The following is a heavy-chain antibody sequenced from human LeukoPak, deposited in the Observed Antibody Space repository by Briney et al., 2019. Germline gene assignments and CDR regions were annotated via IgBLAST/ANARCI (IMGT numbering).Heavy chain of an antibody. V-gene: IGHV3-30*18. Sequence: GGSLRLSCAASEFTFRTYGMHWVRQSPGKGLEWVAVISYDGSHKFYADSVKGRFTISRDNSKSTLYLQMNSLRAEDTAIYYCAKDRYSSLNEIDYWGQGTLVTVSS. J-gene: IGHJ4*02. D-gene: IGHD6-19*01. CDR3: AKDRYSSLNEIDY. CDR1: EFTFRTYG. CDR2: ISYDGSHK.